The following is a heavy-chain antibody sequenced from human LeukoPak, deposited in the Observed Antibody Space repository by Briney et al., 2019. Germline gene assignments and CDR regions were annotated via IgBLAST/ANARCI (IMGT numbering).Heavy chain of an antibody. D-gene: IGHD1-1*01. Sequence: SVKVSCKASGGTFSSYAISWVRQAPGQGLEWMGGIIPIFGTANYAQKLQGRVTITADESTSTAYMELSSLRSEDTAVYYCARDRQLDPTEDAFDIWGQGTMVTVSS. J-gene: IGHJ3*02. V-gene: IGHV1-69*01. CDR3: ARDRQLDPTEDAFDI. CDR2: IIPIFGTA. CDR1: GGTFSSYA.